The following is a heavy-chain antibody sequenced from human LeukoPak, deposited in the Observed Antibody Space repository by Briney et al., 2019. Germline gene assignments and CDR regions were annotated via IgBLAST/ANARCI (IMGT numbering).Heavy chain of an antibody. Sequence: GGSLRLSCAASGFTVSSNYMSWVRQAPGKGLECVSVIYSGGSTYYADSVKGRFTVSRDNAKNSLYLQMNSLRAEDTAVYYCAREEGTDCGGDCYSGYWGQGTLVTVSS. V-gene: IGHV3-53*01. J-gene: IGHJ4*02. CDR1: GFTVSSNY. D-gene: IGHD2-21*02. CDR3: AREEGTDCGGDCYSGY. CDR2: IYSGGST.